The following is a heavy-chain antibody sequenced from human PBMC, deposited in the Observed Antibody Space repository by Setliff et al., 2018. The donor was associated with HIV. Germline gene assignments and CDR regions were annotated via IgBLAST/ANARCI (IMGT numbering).Heavy chain of an antibody. V-gene: IGHV4-61*09. CDR1: GASVASGDSY. J-gene: IGHJ4*02. Sequence: SETLSLTCTVSGASVASGDSYWSWIRLPAGKGLEWIGHVHTNVRTNYHPSLNSRVTISADIPKNEFSLNLRSVTAADTAVYYCASHRGNSYGPYDYWGQGTLVTVSS. D-gene: IGHD5-18*01. CDR2: VHTNVRT. CDR3: ASHRGNSYGPYDY.